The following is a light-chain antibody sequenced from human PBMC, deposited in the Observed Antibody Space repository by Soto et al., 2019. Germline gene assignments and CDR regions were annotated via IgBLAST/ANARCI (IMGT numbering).Light chain of an antibody. CDR1: ETVRTC. V-gene: IGKV3-11*01. Sequence: VWTQSRATLSLPAGARATLSCRASETVRTCVDWYQQKPGQAPRLLIYGASNRATDIPARLSGSGSGKGFTLTISNLEAVDFALYYCQQHIHCLPWTFGQGTRVDIQ. CDR3: QQHIHCLPWT. CDR2: GAS. J-gene: IGKJ1*01.